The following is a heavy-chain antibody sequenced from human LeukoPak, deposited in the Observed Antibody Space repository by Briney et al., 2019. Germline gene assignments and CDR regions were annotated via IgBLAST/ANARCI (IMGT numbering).Heavy chain of an antibody. CDR2: INHSGST. CDR1: GGSFSGYY. J-gene: IGHJ3*02. V-gene: IGHV4-34*01. D-gene: IGHD6-19*01. CDR3: ARGREDVAVAGTWRTGVPDDAFDI. Sequence: SETLSLTCAVYGGSFSGYYWSWIRQPPGKGLEWIGEINHSGSTNYNPSLKSRVTISVDTSKNQFSLKLSSVTAADTAVYYCARGREDVAVAGTWRTGVPDDAFDIWGQGTMVTVSS.